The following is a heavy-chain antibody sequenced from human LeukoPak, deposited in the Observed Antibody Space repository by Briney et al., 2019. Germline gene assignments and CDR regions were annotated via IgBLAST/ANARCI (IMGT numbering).Heavy chain of an antibody. J-gene: IGHJ4*02. CDR2: ISAYNGDT. D-gene: IGHD2-2*01. CDR1: GYTFTKYG. CDR3: ARVNCSSSSCYDF. Sequence: GASVKVSCKASGYTFTKYGISWVRQAPGQGLEWMGWISAYNGDTKYAQNLQGRVTMTTDTSTSTAYMELRSLISDDTAVYYCARVNCSSSSCYDFWGPGTLVTVSS. V-gene: IGHV1-18*01.